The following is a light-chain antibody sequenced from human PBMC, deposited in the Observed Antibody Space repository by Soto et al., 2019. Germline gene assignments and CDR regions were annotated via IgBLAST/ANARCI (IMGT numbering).Light chain of an antibody. J-gene: IGKJ1*01. CDR2: AAS. CDR3: QQSYCTPPWT. Sequence: DIQMTQSPSSLSASVGDRVTITCRASQSISNHLNWYQQKPGKAPKLLIYAASTLQSGVPSRFSGSASGTDFTLTISSLQLEDFATFYCQQSYCTPPWTFGQGTKVEIK. CDR1: QSISNH. V-gene: IGKV1-39*01.